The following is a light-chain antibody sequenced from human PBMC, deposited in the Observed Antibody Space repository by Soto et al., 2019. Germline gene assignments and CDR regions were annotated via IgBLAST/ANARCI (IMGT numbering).Light chain of an antibody. CDR2: GAS. CDR1: QSVSSN. V-gene: IGKV3-15*01. Sequence: IVMTQSPATLSVSPGESATLSCRASQSVSSNLAWYQQKPGQAPRLLIYGASTRATGIPARFSGSGSGTEFTLTISSLQSEDFAVYYCQQYNNWPPTWTFGQGTKLEIK. CDR3: QQYNNWPPTWT. J-gene: IGKJ1*01.